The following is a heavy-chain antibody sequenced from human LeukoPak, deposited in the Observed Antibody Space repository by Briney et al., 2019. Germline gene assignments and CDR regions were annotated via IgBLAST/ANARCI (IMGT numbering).Heavy chain of an antibody. V-gene: IGHV3-30*02. CDR1: GFTFRNSG. D-gene: IGHD3/OR15-3a*01. CDR2: IRFDGSND. J-gene: IGHJ4*02. Sequence: PGGSLRLSCAAYGFTFRNSGMHWVRQAPGKGLEWVALIRFDGSNDFYADSVKGRFTISRDNSKNTLYLQMNTLRTEDTAVYYCAKDPRFYGREWTGYFDYWGQGTLVTVSS. CDR3: AKDPRFYGREWTGYFDY.